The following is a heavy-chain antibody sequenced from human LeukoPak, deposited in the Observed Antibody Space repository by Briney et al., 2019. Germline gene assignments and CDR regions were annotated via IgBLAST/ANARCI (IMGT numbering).Heavy chain of an antibody. CDR2: ISWNSGSI. J-gene: IGHJ5*02. V-gene: IGHV3-9*01. D-gene: IGHD3-10*01. Sequence: SLRLSCAASGFTFDDYAMHWVRQAPGKGLEWVSGISWNSGSIGYADSVKGRFTISRDNAKNSLYLQMNSLRAEDTALYYCARFGTQDPWGQGTLVTVSS. CDR3: ARFGTQDP. CDR1: GFTFDDYA.